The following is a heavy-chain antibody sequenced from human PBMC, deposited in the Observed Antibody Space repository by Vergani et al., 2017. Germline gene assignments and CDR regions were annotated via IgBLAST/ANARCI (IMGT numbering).Heavy chain of an antibody. J-gene: IGHJ1*01. CDR2: ISYDGTQK. CDR1: GFISSYYG. CDR3: ATKSCCAPGWQIGYFKE. D-gene: IGHD6-19*01. V-gene: IGHV3-30*03. Sequence: QVHLVESGGGVVQPGRSLRLSCVVSGFISSYYGMHWVRQAPGKGLEWVAVISYDGTQKYYADSVKGRFTITRDNSKSTLYLQMNSLRTEDTAVYYCATKSCCAPGWQIGYFKEWGEGTLVTVSS.